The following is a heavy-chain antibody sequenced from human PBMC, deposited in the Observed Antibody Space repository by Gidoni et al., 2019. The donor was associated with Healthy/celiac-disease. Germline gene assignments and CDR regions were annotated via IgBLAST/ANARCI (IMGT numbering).Heavy chain of an antibody. V-gene: IGHV3-23*01. CDR3: AKDQQLVRVYFDY. J-gene: IGHJ4*02. CDR2: ISGSGGST. CDR1: GFTFSSYA. D-gene: IGHD6-13*01. Sequence: EVQLLESGGGLVQPGGSLRLSCAASGFTFSSYAMSWVRQAPGKGLEWVSAISGSGGSTYYADSVKGWFTISRDNSQNTLSLQMNSLRAEDTAVYYCAKDQQLVRVYFDYWGQGTLVTVSS.